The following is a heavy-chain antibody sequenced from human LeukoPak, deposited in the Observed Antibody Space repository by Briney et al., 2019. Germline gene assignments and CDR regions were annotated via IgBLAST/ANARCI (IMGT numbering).Heavy chain of an antibody. CDR3: ARDATLLYCGGDCYYLGY. CDR2: IYSSGDT. D-gene: IGHD2-21*02. CDR1: GFTVSSNY. V-gene: IGHV3-53*01. Sequence: GGSLRLSCAASGFTVSSNYMGWVRQAPGKGLEWVSIIYSSGDTYYADSVKGRFTISRDNAKNSLYLQMNSLRAEDTAVYYCARDATLLYCGGDCYYLGYWGQGTLVTVSS. J-gene: IGHJ4*02.